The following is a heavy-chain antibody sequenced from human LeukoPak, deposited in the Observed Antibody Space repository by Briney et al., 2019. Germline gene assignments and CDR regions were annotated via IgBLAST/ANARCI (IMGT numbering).Heavy chain of an antibody. CDR2: IYTRGST. D-gene: IGHD2-15*01. CDR3: ARGRYCSADICSGGDAFDI. CDR1: GGSINNYY. Sequence: SETLSLTCTVSGGSINNYYWSWIRQPAGKGLEWIGRIYTRGSTNYNPSLKSRVTMSVDTSKNQFSLKLSSVTAADMAVYYCARGRYCSADICSGGDAFDIWGQGTLVSVSS. J-gene: IGHJ3*02. V-gene: IGHV4-4*07.